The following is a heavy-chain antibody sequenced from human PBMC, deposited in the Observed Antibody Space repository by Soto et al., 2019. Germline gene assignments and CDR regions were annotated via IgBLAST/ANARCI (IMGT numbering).Heavy chain of an antibody. Sequence: KVSCKASGYTFTSYGITWVRQMPGRGLEWVGRIDPSDSYTTYNPSLKGHVILSVDKSMNTAYVQWTSLRASDTAMYFCGRDFGSGHADVWGQGTLVTVSS. D-gene: IGHD1-26*01. V-gene: IGHV5-10-1*01. CDR2: IDPSDSYT. J-gene: IGHJ1*01. CDR3: GRDFGSGHADV. CDR1: GYTFTSYG.